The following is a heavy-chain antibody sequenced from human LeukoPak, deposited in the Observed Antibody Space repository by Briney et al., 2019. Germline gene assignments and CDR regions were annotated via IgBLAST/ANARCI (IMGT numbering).Heavy chain of an antibody. V-gene: IGHV4-59*01. Sequence: SETLSLTCAVYGGSITNYYWSWIRQPPGKGLEWIGYIYYSGGTNYNPSLKSRVTISVDTSKNQFSLKLSSVTAADTAVYYCDGLRLAGGSWYRHAVDIWGQGTMVTVSS. CDR1: GGSITNYY. J-gene: IGHJ3*02. CDR2: IYYSGGT. D-gene: IGHD6-13*01. CDR3: DGLRLAGGSWYRHAVDI.